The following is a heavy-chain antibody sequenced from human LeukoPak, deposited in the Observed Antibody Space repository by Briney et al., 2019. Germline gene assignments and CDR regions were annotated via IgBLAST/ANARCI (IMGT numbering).Heavy chain of an antibody. CDR1: GFTFSSYS. CDR3: ARDGEMATMPYYLDY. D-gene: IGHD5-24*01. Sequence: GGSLRLSCAASGFTFSSYSMNWVRQAPGKGLEWVSSISSSSSYIYYADSVKGRFTISRDNAKNSLYLQMNSLRAEDTAVYYCARDGEMATMPYYLDYWGQGTLVTVSS. V-gene: IGHV3-21*01. CDR2: ISSSSSYI. J-gene: IGHJ4*02.